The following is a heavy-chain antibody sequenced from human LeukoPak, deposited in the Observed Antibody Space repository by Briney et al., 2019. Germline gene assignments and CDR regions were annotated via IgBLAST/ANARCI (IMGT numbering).Heavy chain of an antibody. CDR3: ARGWGIAAAGQTDY. CDR2: MNPNSGNT. J-gene: IGHJ4*02. V-gene: IGHV1-8*01. D-gene: IGHD6-13*01. Sequence: ASVKVPCKASGYTFTSYDINWVRQATGQGLEWMGWMNPNSGNTGYAQKFQGRVTMTRNTSISTAYMELSSLRSEDTAVYYRARGWGIAAAGQTDYWGQGTLVTVSS. CDR1: GYTFTSYD.